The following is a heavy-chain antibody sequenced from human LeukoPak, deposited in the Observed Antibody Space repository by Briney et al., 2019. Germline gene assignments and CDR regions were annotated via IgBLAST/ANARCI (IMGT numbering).Heavy chain of an antibody. J-gene: IGHJ4*02. V-gene: IGHV1-46*01. CDR3: AREESGGYFDY. Sequence: ASVKVPCKASGYTFTNYYMHWVRQAPGQGLEWMGLINPTGTGTNYAQKFRGRVTLTRDTSTTTVYMELSSLRSEDTAVYYCAREESGGYFDYWGQGTPVTVSS. D-gene: IGHD2-8*02. CDR2: INPTGTGT. CDR1: GYTFTNYY.